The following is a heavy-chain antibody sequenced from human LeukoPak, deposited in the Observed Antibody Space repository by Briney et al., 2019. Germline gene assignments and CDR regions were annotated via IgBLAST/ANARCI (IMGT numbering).Heavy chain of an antibody. V-gene: IGHV1-2*02. CDR2: INPNSGGT. CDR3: ARVISGSYYGAGLSWFDP. D-gene: IGHD1-26*01. J-gene: IGHJ5*02. CDR1: GYTFRDYF. Sequence: ASVKVSCKSSGYTFRDYFLHWVRQAPGQGLEWMGWINPNSGGTNYAQKFQGRVTMTRDTSISTAYMELSRLRSDDTAVYYCARVISGSYYGAGLSWFDPWGQGTLVTVSS.